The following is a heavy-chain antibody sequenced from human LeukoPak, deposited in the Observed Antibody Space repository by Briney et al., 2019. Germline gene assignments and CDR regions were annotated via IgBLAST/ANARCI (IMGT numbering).Heavy chain of an antibody. J-gene: IGHJ5*02. D-gene: IGHD1-1*01. V-gene: IGHV4-31*03. CDR3: ARVWNGIPREYNWFDP. CDR1: GGSVSSGGYY. CDR2: IYYSGST. Sequence: PSETLSLTCTVSGGSVSSGGYYWSWIRQHPGKGLEWIGYIYYSGSTYYNPSLKSRVTISIDTSKNQFSLKLSSVTAADTAVYYCARVWNGIPREYNWFDPWGQGTLVTVSS.